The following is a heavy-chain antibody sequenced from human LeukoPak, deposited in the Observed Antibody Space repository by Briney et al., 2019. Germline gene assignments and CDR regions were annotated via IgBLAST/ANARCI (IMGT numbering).Heavy chain of an antibody. J-gene: IGHJ4*02. Sequence: GGSLRLSCEDPGFTFADYGLSWVRQAPGKGPRWVAGINWSGDNNFYADPVKGRFTISRENTKKNLYLQMDNLRGDDTATYYCARDLSSNWSNLGYWGQGTLVTVSS. CDR3: ARDLSSNWSNLGY. CDR2: INWSGDNN. CDR1: GFTFADYG. D-gene: IGHD6-13*01. V-gene: IGHV3-20*04.